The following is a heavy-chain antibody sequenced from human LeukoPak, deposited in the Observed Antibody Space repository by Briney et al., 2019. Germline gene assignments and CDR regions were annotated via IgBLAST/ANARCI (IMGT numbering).Heavy chain of an antibody. CDR3: ARWLYSSGWAIDY. Sequence: GGSLRLSCAASGFIFNSHSMNWVRQAPGKGLEWVSSISSTSSYIYYADSVKSRFTISRDNAKNSLYLQMNSLRAEDTAVYYCARWLYSSGWAIDYWGQGTLVTVSS. CDR2: ISSTSSYI. D-gene: IGHD6-19*01. V-gene: IGHV3-21*01. J-gene: IGHJ4*02. CDR1: GFIFNSHS.